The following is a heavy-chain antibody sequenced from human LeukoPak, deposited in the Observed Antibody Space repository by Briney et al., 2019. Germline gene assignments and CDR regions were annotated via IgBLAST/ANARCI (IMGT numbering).Heavy chain of an antibody. V-gene: IGHV4-4*02. CDR3: ARAFIPNWNYENWFDP. D-gene: IGHD1-7*01. Sequence: SETLSLTCAVSGGSISSSNWWSWVRQPPGKGLEWIGEIYHSGSTNYNPSLKSRVTISVDKSKNQFSLKLSSVTAADTAVYYCARAFIPNWNYENWFDPWGQGTLVTVSS. CDR1: GGSISSSNW. CDR2: IYHSGST. J-gene: IGHJ5*02.